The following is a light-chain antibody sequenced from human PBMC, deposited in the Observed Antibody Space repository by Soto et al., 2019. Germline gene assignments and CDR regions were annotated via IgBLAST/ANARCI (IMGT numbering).Light chain of an antibody. CDR1: QSVSSSF. CDR3: QQYGSSPPT. CDR2: GAS. Sequence: ELVLTQSPGTLSLSPGERATLSCRTSQSVSSSFLAWYRHKPGQAPRLLIFGASNRAAGIPDRFSGSRSGTDFTLTISRLEPEDFAVYYCQQYGSSPPTFGQGTKVDIK. V-gene: IGKV3-20*01. J-gene: IGKJ1*01.